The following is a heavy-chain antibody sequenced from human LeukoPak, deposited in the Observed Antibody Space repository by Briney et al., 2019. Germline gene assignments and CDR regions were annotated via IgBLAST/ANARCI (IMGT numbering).Heavy chain of an antibody. CDR1: GFAFNNYA. CDR3: AKETEVVDIAMVTFAY. J-gene: IGHJ4*02. Sequence: GGSLRPSCAASGFAFNNYAMSWVRQAPGKGLEWVSGISDSGGSTHYADSVKGRFTISRDNSKNTLYLQTNSLRAEDTAVYYCAKETEVVDIAMVTFAYWGQGILVTVSS. CDR2: ISDSGGST. V-gene: IGHV3-23*01. D-gene: IGHD5-18*01.